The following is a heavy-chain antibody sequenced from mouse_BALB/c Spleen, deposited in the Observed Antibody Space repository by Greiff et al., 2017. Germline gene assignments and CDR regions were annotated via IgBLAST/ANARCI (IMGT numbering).Heavy chain of an antibody. Sequence: VQLQQSGPELVKPGASVKVSCKASGYAFTSYNMYWVKQSHGKSLEWIGYIDPYNGGTSYNQKFKGKATLTVDKSSSTAYMHLNSLTSEDSAVYYCASSLYDYGEAWFAYWGQGTLVTVSA. V-gene: IGHV1S135*01. CDR1: GYAFTSYN. D-gene: IGHD2-4*01. J-gene: IGHJ3*01. CDR2: IDPYNGGT. CDR3: ASSLYDYGEAWFAY.